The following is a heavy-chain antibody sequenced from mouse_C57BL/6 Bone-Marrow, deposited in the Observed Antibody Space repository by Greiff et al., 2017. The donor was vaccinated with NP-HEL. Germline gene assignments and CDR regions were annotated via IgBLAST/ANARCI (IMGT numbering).Heavy chain of an antibody. CDR1: GYTFTDYY. V-gene: IGHV1-26*01. Sequence: EVQLQQSGPELVKPGASVKISCKASGYTFTDYYMNWVKQSHGKSLEWIGDINPNNGGTSYNQKFKGKATLTVDKSSSTAYMELRSLTSEDSAVYYCALITTVVAKRYFDVWGTGTTVTVSS. CDR2: INPNNGGT. D-gene: IGHD1-1*01. CDR3: ALITTVVAKRYFDV. J-gene: IGHJ1*03.